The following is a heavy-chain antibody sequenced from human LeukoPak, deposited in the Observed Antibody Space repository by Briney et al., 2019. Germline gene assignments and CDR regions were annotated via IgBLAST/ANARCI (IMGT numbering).Heavy chain of an antibody. CDR1: GYTFTCYY. J-gene: IGHJ3*02. D-gene: IGHD3-22*01. V-gene: IGHV1-2*02. CDR3: ARDRPYYYDSSGNRDAFDI. Sequence: ASVKVSCKASGYTFTCYYMHWVRQAPGQGLEWMGWINPNSGGTNYAQKFQGRVTMTRDTSISTAYMELSRLRSDDTAVYYCARDRPYYYDSSGNRDAFDIWGQGTMVTVSS. CDR2: INPNSGGT.